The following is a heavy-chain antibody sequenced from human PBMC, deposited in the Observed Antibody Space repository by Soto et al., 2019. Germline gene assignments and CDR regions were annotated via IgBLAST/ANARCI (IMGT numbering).Heavy chain of an antibody. CDR2: MNPNSGNT. J-gene: IGHJ6*02. V-gene: IGHV1-8*01. CDR1: GYTFTSYD. CDR3: ARWPDGYYYYGMDV. Sequence: QVQLVQSGAEVKKPGASVKVSCKASGYTFTSYDINWVRQATGQGLEWMGWMNPNSGNTGYAQKFQGRVTRTRNTSRSTAYMELSSLRSEDTAVYYCARWPDGYYYYGMDVWGQGTTVTVSS.